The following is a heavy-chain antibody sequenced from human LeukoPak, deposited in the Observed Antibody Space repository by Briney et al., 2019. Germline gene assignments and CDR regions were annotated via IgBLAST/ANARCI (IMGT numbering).Heavy chain of an antibody. D-gene: IGHD1-26*01. CDR2: IYTSGIT. V-gene: IGHV4-4*07. CDR1: GGSITSYY. Sequence: SETLSLTCAVSGGSITSYYWSWIRQPAGRGLEWIGRIYTSGITTYNPPLKSRVTLSVATSKNQISLNLSSVTAADTAGHCIARELVGATTGSIEYWGQRTLVHGSS. CDR3: ARELVGATTGSIEY. J-gene: IGHJ4*01.